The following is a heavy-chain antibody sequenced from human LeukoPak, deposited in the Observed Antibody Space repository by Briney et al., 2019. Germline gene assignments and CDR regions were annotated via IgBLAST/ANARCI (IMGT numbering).Heavy chain of an antibody. V-gene: IGHV1-8*01. Sequence: ASVKVSCKASGYTFTSYDINWVRQATGQGLEWMGWMNPNSGNTGYAQKFQGRVTMTRNTSISTAYMELSSLRSEDTAVYYCAREGMVRGVMSYNWFDPWGQGTLVTVSS. J-gene: IGHJ5*02. CDR2: MNPNSGNT. D-gene: IGHD3-10*01. CDR3: AREGMVRGVMSYNWFDP. CDR1: GYTFTSYD.